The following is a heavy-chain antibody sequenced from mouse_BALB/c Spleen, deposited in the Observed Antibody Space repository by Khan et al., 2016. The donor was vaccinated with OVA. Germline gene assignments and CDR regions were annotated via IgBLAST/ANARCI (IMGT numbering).Heavy chain of an antibody. CDR2: ITNSGST. CDR3: ASELRRYYAMDN. CDR1: GYSITRDYA. V-gene: IGHV3-2*02. D-gene: IGHD4-1*01. J-gene: IGHJ4*01. Sequence: EVQLQESGPGLVKPSQSLSLTCTVTGYSITRDYAWNWIRQFPGNKLEWMGYITNSGSTNYNPSLKSRISITRDTSKNQFFLQLNSLPTEDTATDYCASELRRYYAMDNWGQGTSVTVSS.